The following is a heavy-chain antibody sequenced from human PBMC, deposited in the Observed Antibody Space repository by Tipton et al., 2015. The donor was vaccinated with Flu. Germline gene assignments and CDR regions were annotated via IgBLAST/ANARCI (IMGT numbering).Heavy chain of an antibody. CDR1: GGSLSSYF. CDR3: ARSGSYHHYYFDL. V-gene: IGHV4-4*07. Sequence: TLSLTCTVSGGSLSSYFWSWIRQPAGKGLEWIGRIYPSGNTNYNPSLQSRVTMPVDTSRNQFSLGLTSVTAADAAIYYCARSGSYHHYYFDLWGRGTLVSVSS. CDR2: IYPSGNT. J-gene: IGHJ2*01. D-gene: IGHD1-26*01.